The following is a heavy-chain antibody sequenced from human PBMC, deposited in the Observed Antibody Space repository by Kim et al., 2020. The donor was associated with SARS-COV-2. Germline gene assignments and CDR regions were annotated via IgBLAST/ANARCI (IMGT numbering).Heavy chain of an antibody. V-gene: IGHV1-69*01. J-gene: IGHJ6*02. Sequence: AQKFQGRVTITANESTSTAYMELSSLRSEDTAVYYCASGGYTHYYYGMDVWGQGTTVTVSS. D-gene: IGHD6-13*01. CDR3: ASGGYTHYYYGMDV.